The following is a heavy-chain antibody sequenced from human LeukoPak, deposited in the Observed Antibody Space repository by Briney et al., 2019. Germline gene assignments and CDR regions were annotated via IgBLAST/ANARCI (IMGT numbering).Heavy chain of an antibody. D-gene: IGHD6-13*01. J-gene: IGHJ1*01. V-gene: IGHV3-9*03. CDR1: GFTFDDYA. Sequence: QTGGSLRLSCAASGFTFDDYAMHWVRQAPGKGLEWVSGISWNSGSIGYADSVKGRFTISRDNAKNSLYLQMNSLTAEDMALYYCAKDSRSWNGGWFQHWGQGTLVTVSS. CDR3: AKDSRSWNGGWFQH. CDR2: ISWNSGSI.